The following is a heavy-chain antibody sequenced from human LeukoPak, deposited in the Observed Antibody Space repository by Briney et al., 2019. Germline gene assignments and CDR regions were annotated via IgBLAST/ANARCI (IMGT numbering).Heavy chain of an antibody. CDR3: ARGSIVATTLDY. CDR1: GYSISSGYY. Sequence: SETLSLTCAVPGYSISSGYYWGWIRQPPGKGLEWIGSIYHSGSTYYNPSFKSRVTISVDTSKNQFSLKLSSVTAADTAVYYCARGSIVATTLDYWGQGTLVTVSS. J-gene: IGHJ4*02. D-gene: IGHD5-12*01. CDR2: IYHSGST. V-gene: IGHV4-38-2*01.